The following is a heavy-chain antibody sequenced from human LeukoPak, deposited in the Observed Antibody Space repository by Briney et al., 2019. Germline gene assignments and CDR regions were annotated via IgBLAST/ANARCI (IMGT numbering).Heavy chain of an antibody. CDR1: GFTFSSYS. Sequence: GGSLRLSCAASGFTFSSYSMNWVRQAPGKGLEWVSSISSSSSYIYYADSVEGRFTISRDNAKNSLYLQMNSLRAEDTAVYYCARDLYCGGDCPIDYWGQGTLVTVSS. J-gene: IGHJ4*02. CDR2: ISSSSSYI. D-gene: IGHD2-21*02. V-gene: IGHV3-21*01. CDR3: ARDLYCGGDCPIDY.